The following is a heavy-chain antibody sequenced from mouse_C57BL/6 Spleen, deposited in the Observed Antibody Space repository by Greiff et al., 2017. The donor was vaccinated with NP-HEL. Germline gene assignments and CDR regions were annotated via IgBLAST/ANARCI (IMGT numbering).Heavy chain of an antibody. CDR1: GYSFTGYF. Sequence: VQLQQSGPELVKSGDSVKISCKASGYSFTGYFMNWVMQSHGKSLEWIGRINPYNGDTFYNQKFKGKATLTVDKSSSTAHMELRSLTSEDSAVYYCASREAWFAYWGQGTLVTVSA. CDR3: ASREAWFAY. V-gene: IGHV1-20*01. CDR2: INPYNGDT. J-gene: IGHJ3*01.